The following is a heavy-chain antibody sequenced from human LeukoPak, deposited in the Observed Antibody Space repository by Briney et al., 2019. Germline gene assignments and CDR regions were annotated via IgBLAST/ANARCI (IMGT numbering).Heavy chain of an antibody. CDR3: ARDPYSSGWYGYYFDY. D-gene: IGHD6-19*01. V-gene: IGHV1-69*13. Sequence: SVKVSCKASGGTFSSYAISWVRQAPGQGLEWMGGIIPIFGTANYAQKFQGRVTITADESTSTAYMELSSLRSEDTAVYYCARDPYSSGWYGYYFDYWGQGTLVTISS. CDR1: GGTFSSYA. J-gene: IGHJ4*02. CDR2: IIPIFGTA.